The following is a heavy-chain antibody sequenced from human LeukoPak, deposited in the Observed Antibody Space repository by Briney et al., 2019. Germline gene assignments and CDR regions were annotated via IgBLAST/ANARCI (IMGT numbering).Heavy chain of an antibody. CDR1: GYSISSGYY. J-gene: IGHJ6*03. CDR2: IYHSGST. CDR3: ARGGCSSTSCPKFYYYMDV. Sequence: SETLSLTCAVSGYSISSGYYWGWIQQPPGKGLEWIGSIYHSGSTYYNPSLKSRVTISVDTSKNQFSLKLSSVTAADTAVYYCARGGCSSTSCPKFYYYMDVWGKGTTVTVSS. V-gene: IGHV4-38-2*01. D-gene: IGHD2-2*01.